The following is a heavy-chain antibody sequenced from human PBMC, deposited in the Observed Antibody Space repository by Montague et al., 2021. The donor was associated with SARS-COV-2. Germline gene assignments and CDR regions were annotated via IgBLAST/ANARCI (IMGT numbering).Heavy chain of an antibody. CDR3: ARGYYDILTGYLDAFDI. J-gene: IGHJ3*02. Sequence: PALVKPTQTLTLTCTFSGFSLSTSGMCVSWIRQPPGKALEWLARXDWDDDKYYSTSLKTRLTIPKDTSKNQVVLTMTNMDPVDTATYYCARGYYDILTGYLDAFDIWGQGTMVTVSS. D-gene: IGHD3-9*01. CDR2: XDWDDDK. V-gene: IGHV2-70*11. CDR1: GFSLSTSGMC.